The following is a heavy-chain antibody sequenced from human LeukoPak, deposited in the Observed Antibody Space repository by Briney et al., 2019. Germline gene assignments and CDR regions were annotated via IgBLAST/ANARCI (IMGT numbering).Heavy chain of an antibody. J-gene: IGHJ4*02. CDR1: GYSFTSYW. D-gene: IGHD6-19*01. V-gene: IGHV5-51*01. CDR3: ARRISVTGREFDS. Sequence: GESLKISCKGSGYSFTSYWVAWVRQMPGKGLEWMGIIYGSDSDTRYSPSFQGQVTISVDKSISIAYLQWSSLKASDTAMYYCARRISVTGREFDSWGQGTLVIVSS. CDR2: IYGSDSDT.